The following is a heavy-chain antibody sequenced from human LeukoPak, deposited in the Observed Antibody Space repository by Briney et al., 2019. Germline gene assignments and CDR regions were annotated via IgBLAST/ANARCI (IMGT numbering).Heavy chain of an antibody. Sequence: PGGSLRLSCAASGFTFSSYSMNWVRQAPGKGLEWVSSISSSSSYIFYGDSLKGRFTISRDNAKNSLYLQMNSLRAEDTALYYCARDKYDSTGNGYMDVWGKGTTVTVSS. CDR2: ISSSSSYI. V-gene: IGHV3-21*01. CDR1: GFTFSSYS. CDR3: ARDKYDSTGNGYMDV. J-gene: IGHJ6*03. D-gene: IGHD3-16*01.